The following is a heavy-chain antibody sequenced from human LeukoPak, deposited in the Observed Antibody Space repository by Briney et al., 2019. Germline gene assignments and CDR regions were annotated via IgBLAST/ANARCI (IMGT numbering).Heavy chain of an antibody. V-gene: IGHV4-59*08. CDR1: GDSLTSHF. Sequence: PSETLSLTCNVSGDSLTSHFWSWIRQTPGKGLEWIGYVFHSGTTNYSPSLKSRVTISLDTSKKQFYLRLASVTAADTALYYCARRMATVTDAFDIWGRGTMVSLCS. CDR3: ARRMATVTDAFDI. J-gene: IGHJ3*02. D-gene: IGHD5-24*01. CDR2: VFHSGTT.